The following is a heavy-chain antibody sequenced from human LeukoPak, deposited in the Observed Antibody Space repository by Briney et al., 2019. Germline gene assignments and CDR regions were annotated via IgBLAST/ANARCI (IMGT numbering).Heavy chain of an antibody. Sequence: PGGSLRLSCAASGFTFDEYAMHWVRQAPGKGLEWVSGISWNSGSIGYADSVKGRFTISRDNAKNSLYLQMNSLRAEDTALYYCAKDSTPHSHSYDSSGYGYWGQGTLVTVSS. D-gene: IGHD3-22*01. CDR1: GFTFDEYA. CDR3: AKDSTPHSHSYDSSGYGY. V-gene: IGHV3-9*01. J-gene: IGHJ4*02. CDR2: ISWNSGSI.